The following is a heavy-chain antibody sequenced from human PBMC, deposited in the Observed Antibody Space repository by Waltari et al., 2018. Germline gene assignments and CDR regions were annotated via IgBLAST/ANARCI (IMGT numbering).Heavy chain of an antibody. D-gene: IGHD3-9*01. Sequence: EVQLLESGGGLVQPGGSLRLSCAASGFTFSSYAMSWVRQAPGKGLEWVSAISGSGGSTYYADSVKGRFTISRDNSKNTLYLQMNRLRAEDTAVYYCAKDSRNYDILTGPEEDAFDIWGQGTMVTVSS. CDR1: GFTFSSYA. V-gene: IGHV3-23*01. CDR3: AKDSRNYDILTGPEEDAFDI. CDR2: ISGSGGST. J-gene: IGHJ3*02.